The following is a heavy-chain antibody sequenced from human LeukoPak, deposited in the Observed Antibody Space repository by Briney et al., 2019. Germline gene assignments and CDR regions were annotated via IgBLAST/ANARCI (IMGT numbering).Heavy chain of an antibody. D-gene: IGHD3-22*01. J-gene: IGHJ4*02. CDR3: ARFSAAYYYDSSGYYYDY. CDR1: GGSISSYY. V-gene: IGHV4-59*01. CDR2: IYYSGST. Sequence: SETLSLTCTVSGGSISSYYWSWIRQPPGKGLEWIGYIYYSGSTNYNPSLKSRVTISVDTSKNQFSLKLSSVTAADTAVCYCARFSAAYYYDSSGYYYDYWGQGTLVTVSS.